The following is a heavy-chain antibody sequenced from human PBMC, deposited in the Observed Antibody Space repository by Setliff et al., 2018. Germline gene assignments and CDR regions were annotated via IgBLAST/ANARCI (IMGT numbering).Heavy chain of an antibody. V-gene: IGHV1-2*04. CDR1: GYTFTGYY. CDR2: INPNGGGT. J-gene: IGHJ4*02. CDR3: ARRRYYYDSSGYRWGGFYFDY. Sequence: GASVKVSCKASGYTFTGYYMHWVRQAPGQGLEWMGWINPNGGGTNYAQKFQGWVTMTRDTSISTAYMELSRLRSDDTAVYYCARRRYYYDSSGYRWGGFYFDYWGQGTLVTVSS. D-gene: IGHD3-22*01.